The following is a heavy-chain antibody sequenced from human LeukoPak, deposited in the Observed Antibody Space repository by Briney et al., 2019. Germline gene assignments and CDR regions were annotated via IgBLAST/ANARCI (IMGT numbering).Heavy chain of an antibody. J-gene: IGHJ6*04. CDR3: ARDHNCGGDCYSGMDV. CDR2: IYSGGST. D-gene: IGHD2-21*01. CDR1: GFTVSTNY. V-gene: IGHV3-53*01. Sequence: GGSLRLSCAASGFTVSTNYMSWVRQAPGKGLEGVSVIYSGGSTYYADSVKGRFTISRDNSKNTVYLQMNSLRAEDTAVYYCARDHNCGGDCYSGMDVWGKGITVTVSS.